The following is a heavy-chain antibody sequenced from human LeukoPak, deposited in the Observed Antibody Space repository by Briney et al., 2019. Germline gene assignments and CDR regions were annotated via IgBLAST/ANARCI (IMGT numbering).Heavy chain of an antibody. CDR1: GFTFRTYS. Sequence: GGSLRLSCAASGFTFRTYSMNWVRQAPGKGLEWVSSISSSSDYIYYADSVKGRFTISRDNAKNSMYLQMNSLRAEDTAVYYCARRAMTERGHSYGLDYWGQGTLVTVSS. J-gene: IGHJ4*02. V-gene: IGHV3-21*06. CDR2: ISSSSDYI. D-gene: IGHD5-18*01. CDR3: ARRAMTERGHSYGLDY.